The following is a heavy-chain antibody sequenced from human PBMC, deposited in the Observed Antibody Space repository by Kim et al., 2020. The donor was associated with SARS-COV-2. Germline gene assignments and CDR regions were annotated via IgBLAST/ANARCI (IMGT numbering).Heavy chain of an antibody. Sequence: GGSLRLSCAASGFTFSSYEMNWVRQAPGKGLEWVSYISSSGSTIYYADSVKGRFTISRDNAKNSLYLQMNSLRAEDTAVYYCARGIGELLDYYGMDVWGQGTTVTVSS. V-gene: IGHV3-48*03. CDR3: ARGIGELLDYYGMDV. CDR1: GFTFSSYE. J-gene: IGHJ6*02. D-gene: IGHD1-26*01. CDR2: ISSSGSTI.